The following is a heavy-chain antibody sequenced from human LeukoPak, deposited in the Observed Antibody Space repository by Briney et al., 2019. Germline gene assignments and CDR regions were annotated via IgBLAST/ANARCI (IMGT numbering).Heavy chain of an antibody. V-gene: IGHV4-61*02. CDR2: IYTSGTT. Sequence: SETLSLTCTVSGGSISSSSYYWGWIRQPAGKGLEWIGRIYTSGTTHYNPSLKSRVTMLVDTSKNQFSLNLSSVTAADTAVYYCARFSSIAAAFDYWGLGTLVTVSS. CDR3: ARFSSIAAAFDY. D-gene: IGHD6-13*01. J-gene: IGHJ4*02. CDR1: GGSISSSSYY.